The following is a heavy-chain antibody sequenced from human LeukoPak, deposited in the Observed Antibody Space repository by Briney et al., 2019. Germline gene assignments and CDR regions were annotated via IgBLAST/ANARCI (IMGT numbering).Heavy chain of an antibody. Sequence: PSETLSLTCTVSGGSISSYYWSWIRQPAGKGLEWIGRIYTSGSTNYNPSLKSRVTMSVDTSKNQFSLKLSSVTAADTAVYYCARAGYSGYGYYYYMDVWGKGTTVTVSS. J-gene: IGHJ6*03. D-gene: IGHD5-12*01. CDR1: GGSISSYY. CDR2: IYTSGST. CDR3: ARAGYSGYGYYYYMDV. V-gene: IGHV4-4*07.